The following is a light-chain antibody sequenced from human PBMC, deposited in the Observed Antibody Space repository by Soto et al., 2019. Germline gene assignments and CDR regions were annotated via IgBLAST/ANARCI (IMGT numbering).Light chain of an antibody. CDR1: QSVSSN. J-gene: IGKJ1*01. CDR2: GAS. Sequence: EIEMTQSPATLSVSPGERVTLSCRASQSVSSNLAWYQQKPGQAPRLLIYGASTRATGIPARFSGGGSETEFTLTTSSMQHEEFAASYCQQYHNWPPRTFGQGTKVEIK. V-gene: IGKV3-15*01. CDR3: QQYHNWPPRT.